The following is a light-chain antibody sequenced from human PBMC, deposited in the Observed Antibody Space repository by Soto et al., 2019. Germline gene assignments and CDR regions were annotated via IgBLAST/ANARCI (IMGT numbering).Light chain of an antibody. CDR2: GAS. CDR3: QQYGSSPPLT. J-gene: IGKJ4*01. CDR1: QSVSSSY. V-gene: IGKV3-20*01. Sequence: EIGLTQSPGSLSLSPGERATLSCRASQSVSSSYLAWYQQKPGQAPRLLIYGASSRATGIPDRFSGSGSGTDFPLTISRLEPEDFAVYYCQQYGSSPPLTFGGGTKVEIK.